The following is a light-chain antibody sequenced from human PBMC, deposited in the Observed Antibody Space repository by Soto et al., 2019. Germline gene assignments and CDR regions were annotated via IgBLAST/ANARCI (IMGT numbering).Light chain of an antibody. J-gene: IGKJ1*01. CDR3: LQVLQTPPT. V-gene: IGKV2-28*01. CDR1: QSLLHSNGNHF. CDR2: LGS. Sequence: DLVMTQSPLSLPVTPGEPASISCRSSQSLLHSNGNHFLNWFLQKPGQSPQLLIYLGSNRASGVPDRFSGSGSGTDFTLKISRVEAEDVGIYYCLQVLQTPPTFGQGTKVEIK.